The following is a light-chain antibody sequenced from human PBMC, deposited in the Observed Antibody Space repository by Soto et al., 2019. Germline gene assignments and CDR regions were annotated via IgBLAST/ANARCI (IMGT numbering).Light chain of an antibody. Sequence: EIVLTQSPATLSLSPGERATLSGRASQSVSSYFAWYQQKPGQTPRLLIYDASNRATGIPPRFSGSGSGTDFTLTISSLEPEDFAVYYCQQRSNWPWTFGQGTKVEIK. J-gene: IGKJ1*01. CDR3: QQRSNWPWT. V-gene: IGKV3-11*01. CDR2: DAS. CDR1: QSVSSY.